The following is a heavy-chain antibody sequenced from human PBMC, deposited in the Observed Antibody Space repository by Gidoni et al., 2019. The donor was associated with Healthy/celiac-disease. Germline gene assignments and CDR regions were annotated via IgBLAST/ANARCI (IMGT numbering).Heavy chain of an antibody. CDR1: GRAVSSCA. V-gene: IGHV1-69*01. CDR2: IIPIFGTA. Sequence: QVQLVPTGAGVKNPGASVKVCCKASGRAVSSCAISWVRQAPGQGLEWMGGIIPIFGTANSAQKFQGRVTITVDESTSTAYMELSSLRSVDSAVYYCARESPTAYGLDVWGQGTTVTVSS. J-gene: IGHJ6*02. D-gene: IGHD2-2*01. CDR3: ARESPTAYGLDV.